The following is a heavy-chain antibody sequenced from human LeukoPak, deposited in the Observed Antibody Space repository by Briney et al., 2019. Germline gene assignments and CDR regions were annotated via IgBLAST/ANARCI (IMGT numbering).Heavy chain of an antibody. CDR2: IMTIFGSA. V-gene: IGHV1-69*13. Sequence: ASVKVSCKASGGTFSSYAICWVRQAPGQGLEWMGGIMTIFGSANYAQKFQGRLTITADESTSTTYMELSSLRSEDTAVYYCTRDPLWFGELLMIFDYWGQGTLVTVSS. CDR3: TRDPLWFGELLMIFDY. D-gene: IGHD3-10*01. CDR1: GGTFSSYA. J-gene: IGHJ4*02.